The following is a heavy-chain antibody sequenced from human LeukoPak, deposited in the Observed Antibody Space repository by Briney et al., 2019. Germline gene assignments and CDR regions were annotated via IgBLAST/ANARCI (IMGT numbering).Heavy chain of an antibody. CDR2: IYYTGST. V-gene: IGHV4-39*01. CDR3: ARRDIVATINY. D-gene: IGHD5-12*01. J-gene: IGHJ4*02. Sequence: PSETLSLTCTVSGGSISSTSYYWAWIRQPPGKGLEWIGSIYYTGSTFYNPSLKSRVTISVDTSKNQFSLKLSSLTAADTALYYCARRDIVATINYWGQGTLVTVSS. CDR1: GGSISSTSYY.